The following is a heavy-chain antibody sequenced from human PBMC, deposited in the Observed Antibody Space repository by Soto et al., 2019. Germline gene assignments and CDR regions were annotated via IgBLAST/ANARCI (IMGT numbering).Heavy chain of an antibody. J-gene: IGHJ3*02. CDR2: IVVGSGNT. CDR1: GFTFTSSA. Sequence: GSSVKVSCKASGFTFTSSAVQWVRQARGQRLEWIGWIVVGSGNTNYAQKFQERVTITRDMSTSTAYMELSSLRSEDTAVYYCARDEGIAVAGNHDAFDIWGQGTMVTVSS. V-gene: IGHV1-58*01. CDR3: ARDEGIAVAGNHDAFDI. D-gene: IGHD6-19*01.